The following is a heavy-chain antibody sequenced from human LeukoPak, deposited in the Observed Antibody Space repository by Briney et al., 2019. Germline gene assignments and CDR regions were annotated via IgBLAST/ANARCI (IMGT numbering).Heavy chain of an antibody. V-gene: IGHV4-59*01. CDR1: GDPISSYY. CDR3: ARGDYDFWSGNWRFDT. CDR2: VYYNGNT. D-gene: IGHD3-3*01. J-gene: IGHJ4*02. Sequence: PSETLSLTCLVSGDPISSYYWSWLRQAPGRGPEYIGNVYYNGNTNFNPSLKSRVAISVDASKNQFSLKVDSVTTADTAVYYCARGDYDFWSGNWRFDTWGQGTLVTVSS.